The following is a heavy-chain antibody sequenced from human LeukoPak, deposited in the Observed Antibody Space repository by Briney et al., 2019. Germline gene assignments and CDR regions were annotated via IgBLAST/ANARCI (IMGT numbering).Heavy chain of an antibody. CDR2: INPDSGFT. J-gene: IGHJ4*02. Sequence: ASVKVSCKASGYTFIDDYMHWVRQAPGQGLEFMGWINPDSGFTNYAQKFQGKITLTRDTSISTAYLELTRLTSDDTAIYFCVPTSEAYTGAWHVWGPGTLVTVSS. D-gene: IGHD3-16*01. CDR3: VPTSEAYTGAWHV. CDR1: GYTFIDDY. V-gene: IGHV1-2*02.